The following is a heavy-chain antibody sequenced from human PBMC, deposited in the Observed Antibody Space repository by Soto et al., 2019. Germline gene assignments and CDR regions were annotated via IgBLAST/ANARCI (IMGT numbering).Heavy chain of an antibody. J-gene: IGHJ4*02. CDR1: GYTFTAYY. D-gene: IGHD3-16*01. CDR2: INPNSGGT. CDR3: ARDPIGGGAPYYCDY. Sequence: QVQLVQSGAEVKKPGASVKVSCKASGYTFTAYYMHWLRQAPGQGPEWVGWINPNSGGTNYAQKFQGRVTMTRDTSISTAYMELSSLRSGDTAVYYCARDPIGGGAPYYCDYWGQGTQVSVSS. V-gene: IGHV1-2*02.